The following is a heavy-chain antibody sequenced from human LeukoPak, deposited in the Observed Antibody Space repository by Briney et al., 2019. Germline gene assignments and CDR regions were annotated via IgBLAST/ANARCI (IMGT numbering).Heavy chain of an antibody. Sequence: ASVKVSCKASGYTFTSYYMHWVRQAPGQGLEWMGIINPSGGSTSYAQKFQGRVTMTRDTSTSTVYMELSSLRSEDTAVYCCAREFGYYDSSGYLNWFDPWGQGTLVTVSS. D-gene: IGHD3-22*01. CDR1: GYTFTSYY. CDR3: AREFGYYDSSGYLNWFDP. CDR2: INPSGGST. V-gene: IGHV1-46*01. J-gene: IGHJ5*02.